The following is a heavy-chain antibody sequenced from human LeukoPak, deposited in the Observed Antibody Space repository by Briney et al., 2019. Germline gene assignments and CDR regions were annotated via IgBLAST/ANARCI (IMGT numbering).Heavy chain of an antibody. J-gene: IGHJ4*02. CDR1: GYTFTSHY. CDR2: MNPSGGST. V-gene: IGHV1-46*01. CDR3: AGAHSIAVAGGNFDY. Sequence: ASVKVSCKASGYTFTSHYIHWVRQAPGQGPEWMGIMNPSGGSTSYAQEFQGRVTMTRDTSTSTVYMELSSLRSEDTAVYYCAGAHSIAVAGGNFDYWGQGTLVTVSS. D-gene: IGHD6-19*01.